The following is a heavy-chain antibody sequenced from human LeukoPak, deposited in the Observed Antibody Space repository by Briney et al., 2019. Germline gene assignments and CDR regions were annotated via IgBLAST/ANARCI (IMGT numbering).Heavy chain of an antibody. CDR3: ARSPLDGYNYLDY. J-gene: IGHJ4*02. Sequence: GGSLRLSCAASGFTFSSYGMHWVRQAPGKGLEWVAVISYDGSDKYYADSVKGRFTISRDNSKNTLYLQMNSLRPEDTAVYYCARSPLDGYNYLDYWGQGTLVTVSS. CDR1: GFTFSSYG. CDR2: ISYDGSDK. D-gene: IGHD5-24*01. V-gene: IGHV3-30-3*01.